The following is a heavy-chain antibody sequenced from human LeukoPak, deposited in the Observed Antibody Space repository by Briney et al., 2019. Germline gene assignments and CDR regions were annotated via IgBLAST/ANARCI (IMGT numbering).Heavy chain of an antibody. D-gene: IGHD6-13*01. CDR3: ARRAAAGTEAWFDP. CDR1: IDSFTNYY. CDR2: VNDSGGT. J-gene: IGHJ5*02. V-gene: IGHV4-34*01. Sequence: SETLSLTCAVYIDSFTNYYWNWIRQTPGKGLEWIGEVNDSGGTNINPSLRSRVILSVDTSKNQFSLKLSSVTAADTAVYYCARRAAAGTEAWFDPWGQGTLVTVSS.